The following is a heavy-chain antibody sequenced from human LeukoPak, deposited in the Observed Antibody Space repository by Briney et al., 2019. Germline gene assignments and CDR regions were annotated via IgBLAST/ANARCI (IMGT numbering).Heavy chain of an antibody. V-gene: IGHV4-59*08. Sequence: SETLSLTCAVSGASFDSAHWSWLRQPPGKGLEWIGCVFHSGTTNYNPSLTSRVTISVDTSKNQFSLRLTSVTAADTAVYYCARRGPDSGGYYFDYWGQGTLVTVSS. CDR2: VFHSGTT. J-gene: IGHJ4*02. D-gene: IGHD3-22*01. CDR3: ARRGPDSGGYYFDY. CDR1: GASFDSAH.